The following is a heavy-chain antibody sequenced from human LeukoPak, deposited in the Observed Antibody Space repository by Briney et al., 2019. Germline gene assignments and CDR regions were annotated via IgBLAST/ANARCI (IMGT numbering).Heavy chain of an antibody. CDR3: ARGLHCSSTSCYYPDLFDY. J-gene: IGHJ4*02. D-gene: IGHD2-2*01. CDR2: ISSSSSYI. CDR1: GFTFSSYS. Sequence: GGSLRRSCAASGFTFSSYSMNWFRQAPGKGLKSVSSISSSSSYIYYADSVKGRFTISRDNAKNSLYLQMNSLRAEDTAVYYCARGLHCSSTSCYYPDLFDYWGQGTLITVSS. V-gene: IGHV3-21*01.